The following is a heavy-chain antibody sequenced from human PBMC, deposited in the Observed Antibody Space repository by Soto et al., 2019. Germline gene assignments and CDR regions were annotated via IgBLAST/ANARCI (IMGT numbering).Heavy chain of an antibody. CDR2: ISGSGGST. J-gene: IGHJ5*02. V-gene: IGHV3-23*01. CDR3: AKKPTRHGIAVAGTLNWFDP. CDR1: GFTFSSYA. Sequence: PGGSLRLSCSASGFTFSSYAMSWVRQAPGKGLEWVSAISGSGGSTYYADSVKGRFTISRDNSKNTLYLQMNSLRAEDTAVYYCAKKPTRHGIAVAGTLNWFDPWGQGTLVTVSS. D-gene: IGHD6-19*01.